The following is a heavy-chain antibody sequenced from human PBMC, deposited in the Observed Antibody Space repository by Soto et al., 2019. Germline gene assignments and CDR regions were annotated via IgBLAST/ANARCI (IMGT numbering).Heavy chain of an antibody. V-gene: IGHV4-30-2*01. CDR1: AGSINTGASS. Sequence: SETLSLTCRVSAGSINTGASSWAWVRQPPGEGLDFIGYIYHGGTTFLNPSLRSRLIMSVDRSKNQFSLKLTSVTAADTAVYYCASYYGSHLAVYSGQGAFDTGSS. CDR2: IYHGGTT. J-gene: IGHJ4*02. CDR3: ASYYGSHLAVY. D-gene: IGHD3-10*01.